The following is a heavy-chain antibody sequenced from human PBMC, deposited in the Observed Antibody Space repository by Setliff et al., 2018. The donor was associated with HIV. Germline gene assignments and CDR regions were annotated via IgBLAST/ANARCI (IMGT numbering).Heavy chain of an antibody. CDR1: GGTFSTYG. CDR2: IIPIFESV. J-gene: IGHJ4*02. V-gene: IGHV1-69*13. CDR3: ATGSHGEGAADY. D-gene: IGHD1-26*01. Sequence: SVKVSCKASGGTFSTYGINWVRQAPGQGLEWMGGIIPIFESVNYAQKFQGRVSISADASTRTAYMELSSLTSDDTAVYYCATGSHGEGAADYWGLGTLVTVSS.